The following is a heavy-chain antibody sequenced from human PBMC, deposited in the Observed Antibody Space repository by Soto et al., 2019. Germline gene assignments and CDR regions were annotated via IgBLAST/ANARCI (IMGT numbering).Heavy chain of an antibody. CDR2: IDPSDSYT. CDR3: ARDYYGSGSYYNGDY. J-gene: IGHJ4*02. Sequence: GESLKISCNGSGYSFTSYWISWVRQMPGKGLEWMGRIDPSDSYTNYSPSFQGHVTISADKSISTAYLQWSSLKASDTAMYYCARDYYGSGSYYNGDYWGQGTLVTSPQ. D-gene: IGHD3-10*01. CDR1: GYSFTSYW. V-gene: IGHV5-10-1*01.